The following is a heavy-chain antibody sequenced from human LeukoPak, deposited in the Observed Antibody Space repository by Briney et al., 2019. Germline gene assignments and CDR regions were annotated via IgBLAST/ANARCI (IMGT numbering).Heavy chain of an antibody. Sequence: PSETLSLTCTVSGGSISSYYWSWIRQPPGKGLEWIGYIYHSGSTKYKPSLKSRVTISVDTSKNQFSLKLSSVPAADTAVYYCARGRFLDAFDIWGQGTMVTVSS. J-gene: IGHJ3*02. CDR2: IYHSGST. D-gene: IGHD3-3*01. V-gene: IGHV4-59*01. CDR1: GGSISSYY. CDR3: ARGRFLDAFDI.